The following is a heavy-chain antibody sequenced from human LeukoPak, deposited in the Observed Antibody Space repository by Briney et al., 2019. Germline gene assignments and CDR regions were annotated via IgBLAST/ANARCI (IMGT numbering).Heavy chain of an antibody. J-gene: IGHJ3*02. Sequence: ASVKVSCKASGYTFTSYAMHWVRQAPGQRLEWMGWINAGNGNTKYSQKFQGRVTITRDTSASTAYMELSSLRSEDTAVYYCARDPSGDWEPLFAFDIWGQGTMVTVPS. D-gene: IGHD2-21*01. CDR3: ARDPSGDWEPLFAFDI. CDR1: GYTFTSYA. CDR2: INAGNGNT. V-gene: IGHV1-3*01.